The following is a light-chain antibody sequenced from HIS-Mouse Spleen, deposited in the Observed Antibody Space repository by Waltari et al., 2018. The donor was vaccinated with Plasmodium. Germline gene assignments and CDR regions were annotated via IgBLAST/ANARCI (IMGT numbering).Light chain of an antibody. V-gene: IGKV3-15*01. CDR3: QQYNNWSFT. CDR1: QSVSSN. CDR2: GPS. J-gene: IGKJ3*01. Sequence: EIVMTQSPATLSVSPGERATLSCRASQSVSSNLAWYQQKPCPAPRLLIYGPSTRATGIPARFSGSGSGTEFTLTISSLQSEDFAVYYCQQYNNWSFTFGPGTKVDIK.